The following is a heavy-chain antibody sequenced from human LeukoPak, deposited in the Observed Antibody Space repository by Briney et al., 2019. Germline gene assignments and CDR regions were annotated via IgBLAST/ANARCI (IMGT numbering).Heavy chain of an antibody. D-gene: IGHD2-15*01. J-gene: IGHJ4*02. Sequence: GRSLRLSCSASGFTFSSYAMHWVRQAPGKGLEYVSAISSNGGSTYYADSVKGRFTISRDTSKNTLYLQMNSLRAEDTAVYFCASRHCSGGGCYFAGADPFDYWGQGTLVTVSS. CDR1: GFTFSSYA. V-gene: IGHV3-64*04. CDR2: ISSNGGST. CDR3: ASRHCSGGGCYFAGADPFDY.